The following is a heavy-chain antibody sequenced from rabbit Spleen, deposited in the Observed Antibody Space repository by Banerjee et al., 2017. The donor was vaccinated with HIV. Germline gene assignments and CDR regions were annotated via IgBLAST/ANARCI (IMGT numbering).Heavy chain of an antibody. Sequence: QSLEESGGGLVQPEGSLALTCKASGFTISSSDYMCWVRQAPGKGLEWIGYIEPVFGITYYANWVSGRFSISRENAQNTVFLQMTSLTAADTATYFCARDAGTSFSTYGMDLWGPGTLVTVS. CDR2: IEPVFGIT. J-gene: IGHJ6*01. V-gene: IGHV1S40*01. D-gene: IGHD8-1*01. CDR1: GFTISSSDY. CDR3: ARDAGTSFSTYGMDL.